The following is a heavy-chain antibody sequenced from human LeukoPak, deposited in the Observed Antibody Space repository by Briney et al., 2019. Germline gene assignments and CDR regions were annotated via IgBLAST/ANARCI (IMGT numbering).Heavy chain of an antibody. CDR1: GFTFSTYV. CDR3: ARARGNYWFDY. V-gene: IGHV3-23*01. CDR2: ITGGGGFT. D-gene: IGHD1-7*01. J-gene: IGHJ4*02. Sequence: GGSLRLSCAASGFTFSTYVMTWVRQAPGKGLEWVSSITGGGGFTYYADSVKGRFTISRDSSKNTLYLQMNSLRAGDTAIYYCARARGNYWFDYWGQGTLVTVSS.